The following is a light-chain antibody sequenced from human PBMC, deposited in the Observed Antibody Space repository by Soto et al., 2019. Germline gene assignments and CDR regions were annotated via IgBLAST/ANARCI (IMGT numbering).Light chain of an antibody. CDR3: AAWDDSLSGQV. CDR2: RSN. CDR1: TSNVGINS. V-gene: IGLV1-47*01. J-gene: IGLJ2*01. Sequence: QSVLTQPPSASGTPGQRVTISCSGSTSNVGINSVFWYQHLPGTAPKLLIYRSNQRASGVPDRFSGSKSGTSASLAISGLRSDDDDDYCCAAWDDSLSGQVFGGGTKLTVL.